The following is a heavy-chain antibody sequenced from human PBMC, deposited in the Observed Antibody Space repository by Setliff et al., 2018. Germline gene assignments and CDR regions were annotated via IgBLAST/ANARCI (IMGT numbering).Heavy chain of an antibody. V-gene: IGHV4-59*01. CDR3: ARGGTFRHFDY. CDR2: VYYSGTA. CDR1: GGSISTYY. D-gene: IGHD5-12*01. J-gene: IGHJ4*02. Sequence: KTSETLSLTCTVSGGSISTYYWSWIRQPPGKGLEYIGYVYYSGTANYSPSLKSRVIISVDTSKNQFSLNLRSVTAADTAVYYCARGGTFRHFDYWGQGTPVTVSS.